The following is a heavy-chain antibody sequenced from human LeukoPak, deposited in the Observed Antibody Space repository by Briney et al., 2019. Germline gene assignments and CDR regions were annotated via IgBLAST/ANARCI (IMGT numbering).Heavy chain of an antibody. J-gene: IGHJ4*02. D-gene: IGHD3-3*01. CDR2: INPNSGGT. V-gene: IGHV1-2*02. CDR1: GYTFTGYY. CDR3: ARRGERFLEWLFDY. Sequence: GASVKVSCKASGYTFTGYYMHWVRQAPGQGLEWMGWINPNSGGTNYAQKFQGRVTMTRDTSISTAYMELGRLRSDDTAVYYCARRGERFLEWLFDYWGQGTLVTVSS.